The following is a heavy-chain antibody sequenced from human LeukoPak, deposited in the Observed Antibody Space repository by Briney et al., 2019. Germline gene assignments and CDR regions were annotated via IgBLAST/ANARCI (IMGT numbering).Heavy chain of an antibody. D-gene: IGHD6-25*01. CDR1: GGSFSGYY. J-gene: IGHJ4*02. V-gene: IGHV4-34*01. CDR2: INHSGST. Sequence: SETLSLTRAVYGGSFSGYYWGWVRHPPREGREWIGEINHSGSTTYSPSLKSRVTMSVDTSKNQFSLKLNSVTAADTAVYYCARARGTEAIDSWGQGTLVTVSS. CDR3: ARARGTEAIDS.